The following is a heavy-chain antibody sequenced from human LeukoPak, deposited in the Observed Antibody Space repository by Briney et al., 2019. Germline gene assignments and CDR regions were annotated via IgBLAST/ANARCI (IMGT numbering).Heavy chain of an antibody. J-gene: IGHJ4*02. CDR1: GGSFSGYY. CDR2: INHSGST. V-gene: IGHV4-34*01. Sequence: SETLSLTCAVYGGSFSGYYWSWIRQPPGKGLEWIGEINHSGSTNYNPSLKSRVTISVDTSKNQFSLKLSSVTAADTAVYYCARRWHYYDSSGYPFDYWGQGTLVTVSS. CDR3: ARRWHYYDSSGYPFDY. D-gene: IGHD3-22*01.